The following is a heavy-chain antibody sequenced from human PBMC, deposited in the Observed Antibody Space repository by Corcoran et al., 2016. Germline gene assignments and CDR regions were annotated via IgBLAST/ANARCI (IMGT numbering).Heavy chain of an antibody. CDR2: IKQDGSEK. CDR3: SKHASGKFAALEFDY. CDR1: GFTFSSYW. D-gene: IGHD6-13*01. J-gene: IGHJ4*02. Sequence: EVQLVESGGGLVQPGGSLRLSCPASGFTFSSYWMSWVRQAPGKGLEWVANIKQDGSEKYYVDSVKGRFTISRDNAKNSLYLHMNSLGAENAAVYYCSKHASGKFAALEFDYWGQGTLVTVSS. V-gene: IGHV3-7*01.